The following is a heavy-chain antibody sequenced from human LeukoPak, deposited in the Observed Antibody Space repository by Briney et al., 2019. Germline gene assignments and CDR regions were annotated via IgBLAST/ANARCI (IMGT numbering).Heavy chain of an antibody. CDR2: ISTTSTYT. J-gene: IGHJ5*02. CDR1: GFXFSDYY. D-gene: IGHD2-2*02. Sequence: PGGSLRHSCAASGFXFSDYYMSWIRQAPGKGLEWVAYISTTSTYTDYTDSVKGRFTISRDNAKNLLFLQMNSLRPEDTAVYYCARDWYCSSSICYTDRNWFDPWGQGTLVTVSS. CDR3: ARDWYCSSSICYTDRNWFDP. V-gene: IGHV3-11*05.